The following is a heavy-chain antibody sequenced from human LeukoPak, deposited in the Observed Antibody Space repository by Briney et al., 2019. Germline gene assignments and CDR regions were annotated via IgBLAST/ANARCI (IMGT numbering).Heavy chain of an antibody. Sequence: SQTLSLTCAVSGGSISSGGYSWSWIRQPPGKGLEWIGYIYHSGSTYYNPSLKSRVTISVDRSKNQFSLKLSSVTAADTAVYYCARGHSSGANDAFDIWGQGTMVTVSS. CDR1: GGSISSGGYS. CDR3: ARGHSSGANDAFDI. D-gene: IGHD3-22*01. CDR2: IYHSGST. V-gene: IGHV4-30-2*01. J-gene: IGHJ3*02.